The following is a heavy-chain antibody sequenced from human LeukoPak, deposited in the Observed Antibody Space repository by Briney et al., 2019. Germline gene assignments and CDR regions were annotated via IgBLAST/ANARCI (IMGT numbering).Heavy chain of an antibody. CDR2: LSSAGTNK. V-gene: IGHV3-30*04. CDR1: GFTFSNYA. J-gene: IGHJ6*03. D-gene: IGHD3-3*01. Sequence: GRSLRPSCAASGFTFSNYAMHCVRQAPGKGLEWVAILSSAGTNKDYADSVKGRFTISRDNSKNTLYLQMDSLRVEDTAVYSCARDRPSTVFGVADYYYMDVWGKGTTVTVSS. CDR3: ARDRPSTVFGVADYYYMDV.